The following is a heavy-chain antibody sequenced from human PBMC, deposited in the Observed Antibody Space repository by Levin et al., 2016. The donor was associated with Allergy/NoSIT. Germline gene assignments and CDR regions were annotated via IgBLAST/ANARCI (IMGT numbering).Heavy chain of an antibody. D-gene: IGHD4-17*01. J-gene: IGHJ3*02. CDR1: AFTLSGSA. Sequence: GGSLRLSCATSAFTLSGSAIHWVRQASGKGLEWIGRIRSKANTFATSYTPSLKGRFTISRDDSLNTAYLQMKSLKIEDTAVYYCATTLTYGTWIAFDIWGQGTMVTVSS. V-gene: IGHV3-73*01. CDR3: ATTLTYGTWIAFDI. CDR2: IRSKANTFAT.